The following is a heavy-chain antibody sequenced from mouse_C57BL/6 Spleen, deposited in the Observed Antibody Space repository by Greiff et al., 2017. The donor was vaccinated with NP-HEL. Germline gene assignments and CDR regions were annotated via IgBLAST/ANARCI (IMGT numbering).Heavy chain of an antibody. CDR3: TGLQFAY. V-gene: IGHV6-3*01. CDR2: IRLKSDNYAT. J-gene: IGHJ3*01. D-gene: IGHD1-1*01. Sequence: EVQRVESGGGLVQPGGSMKLSCVASGFTFSNYWMNWVRQSPEKGLEWVAQIRLKSDNYATHYAESVKGRFTISRDDSKSSVYLQMNNLRAEDTGIYYCTGLQFAYWGQGTLVTVSA. CDR1: GFTFSNYW.